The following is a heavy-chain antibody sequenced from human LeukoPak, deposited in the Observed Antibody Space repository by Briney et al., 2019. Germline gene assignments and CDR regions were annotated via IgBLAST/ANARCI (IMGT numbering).Heavy chain of an antibody. CDR3: AKSPTGYYDSSGYGPFDY. J-gene: IGHJ4*02. Sequence: SGGSLRLSCAASGFTFSSYAMSWVRQAPGKGLEWVSAISGSGGSTYYADSVKGRFTISRDNSKNTLYLQMNSLRAEDTAVYYCAKSPTGYYDSSGYGPFDYWGQGTLVTVSS. CDR2: ISGSGGST. D-gene: IGHD3-22*01. V-gene: IGHV3-23*01. CDR1: GFTFSSYA.